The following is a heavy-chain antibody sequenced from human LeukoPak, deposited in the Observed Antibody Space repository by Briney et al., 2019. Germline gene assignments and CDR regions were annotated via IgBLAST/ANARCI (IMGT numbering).Heavy chain of an antibody. V-gene: IGHV1-8*01. J-gene: IGHJ4*02. CDR3: ARGSPTTVTNY. CDR1: GYTFTSYD. CDR2: MNPNSGNT. D-gene: IGHD4-17*01. Sequence: ASVKVSCKASGYTFTSYDINWVRQATGQGLEWMGWMNPNSGNTGYAQKFQGRVTMTRNTSISTAYMELSSLRFEDTALYYCARGSPTTVTNYWGQGTLVTVSS.